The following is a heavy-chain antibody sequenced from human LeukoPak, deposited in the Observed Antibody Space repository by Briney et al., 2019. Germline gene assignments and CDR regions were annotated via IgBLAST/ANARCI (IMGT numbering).Heavy chain of an antibody. J-gene: IGHJ4*02. CDR2: ISSSSSTI. V-gene: IGHV3-48*01. D-gene: IGHD6-13*01. CDR1: GFSFSSYA. Sequence: PGGSLRLSCAASGFSFSSYAMSWVRQAPGKGLEWVSYISSSSSTIYYADSVKGRFTISRDNAKNSLYLQMNSLRAEDTAVYYCARGDIAPLIEFDYWGQGTLVTVSS. CDR3: ARGDIAPLIEFDY.